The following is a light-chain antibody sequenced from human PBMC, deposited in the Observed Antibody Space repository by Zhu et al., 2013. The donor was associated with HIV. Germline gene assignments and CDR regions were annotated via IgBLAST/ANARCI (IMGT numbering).Light chain of an antibody. J-gene: IGLJ3*02. CDR2: DNN. Sequence: QSVLTQPPSVSAAPGRKVTISCSGSTSNIGNNDVSWYRQFPGTAPQLLIFDNNQRPSGIPDRFSGSKSGTSATLGITGLQTGDEADYYCGTWDSSLSAWVFGGGTTLTVL. CDR1: TSNIGNND. CDR3: GTWDSSLSAWV. V-gene: IGLV1-51*01.